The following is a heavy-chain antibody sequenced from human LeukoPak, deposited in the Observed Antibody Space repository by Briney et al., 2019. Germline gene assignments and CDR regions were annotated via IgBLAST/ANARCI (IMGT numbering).Heavy chain of an antibody. J-gene: IGHJ4*02. Sequence: ASVKVSCKASGYTFTSYYMHWVRQAPGQGLEWMGLINPSGGSTSYAQKFQGRVTMTRDTSTSTVYMELSSLRSEDTAVYYCARAAPNSGSYKAPFDYWGQGTLVTVSS. V-gene: IGHV1-46*01. CDR2: INPSGGST. D-gene: IGHD1-26*01. CDR1: GYTFTSYY. CDR3: ARAAPNSGSYKAPFDY.